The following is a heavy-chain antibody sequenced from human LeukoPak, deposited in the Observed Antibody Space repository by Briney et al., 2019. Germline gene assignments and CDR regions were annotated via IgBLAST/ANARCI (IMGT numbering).Heavy chain of an antibody. CDR2: IYYSGST. CDR3: ASSTGYYFDY. D-gene: IGHD2-2*01. J-gene: IGHJ4*02. CDR1: GYSISSGYY. Sequence: SETLSLTCTVSGYSISSGYYWGWIRQPPGKGLEWIGSIYYSGSTYYNPSLKSRVTISVDTSKNQFSLKLSSVTAADTAVYYCASSTGYYFDYWGQGTLVTVSS. V-gene: IGHV4-38-2*02.